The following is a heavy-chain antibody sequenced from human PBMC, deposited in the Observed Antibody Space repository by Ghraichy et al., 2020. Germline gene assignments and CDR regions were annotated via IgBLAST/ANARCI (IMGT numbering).Heavy chain of an antibody. CDR1: GGSFSGYY. J-gene: IGHJ4*02. D-gene: IGHD2-8*02. CDR3: ARGSGYWI. CDR2: INHSGST. V-gene: IGHV4-34*01. Sequence: SETLSLTCAVYGGSFSGYYWNWVRQPPGKGLEWIGEINHSGSTNYNPSLKSRVTISVDTSKNQFSLKLSSVTAADTAVYYCARGSGYWIWGQGTLVTVSS.